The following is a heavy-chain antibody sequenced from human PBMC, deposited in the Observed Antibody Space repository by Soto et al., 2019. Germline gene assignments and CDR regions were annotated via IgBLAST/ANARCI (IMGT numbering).Heavy chain of an antibody. D-gene: IGHD3-10*01. CDR2: IKQDGNEK. V-gene: IGHV3-7*05. CDR1: GFTFNNYW. J-gene: IGHJ4*02. Sequence: EVQLVESGGALVQPGGSLRLSCAVSGFTFNNYWMSWVRQAPGKGLEWVANIKQDGNEKYYVDSVKGRFTISRDNAKNPLCLQMNSLRAEDTAVYYCTRITSLAGVYWGQGTLVTVSS. CDR3: TRITSLAGVY.